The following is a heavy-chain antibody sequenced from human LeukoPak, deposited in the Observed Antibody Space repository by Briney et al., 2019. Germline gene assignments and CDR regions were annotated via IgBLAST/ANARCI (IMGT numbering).Heavy chain of an antibody. V-gene: IGHV3-21*01. CDR3: ARGADYHILTGPYDY. CDR2: ISSSSSFI. D-gene: IGHD3-9*01. Sequence: PGGSLRLSCAASGFTFSTFTMNWVRQAPGKGLEWVSSISSSSSFIYYADSVKGRFTISRDNAKNSLSLQMNSLRAEDTAVYYCARGADYHILTGPYDYWGQGTLVTVSS. J-gene: IGHJ4*02. CDR1: GFTFSTFT.